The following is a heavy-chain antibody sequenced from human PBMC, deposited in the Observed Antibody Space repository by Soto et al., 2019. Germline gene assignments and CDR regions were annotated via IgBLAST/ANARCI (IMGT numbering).Heavy chain of an antibody. CDR1: GFTFSSYS. CDR2: ISSSSSYI. CDR3: VRGLWIQDFPPEAADY. J-gene: IGHJ4*02. V-gene: IGHV3-21*01. D-gene: IGHD5-18*01. Sequence: EVQLVESGGGLVKPGGSLRLSCAASGFTFSSYSMNWVRQAPGKGLEWVSSISSSSSYIYYADSVKGRFTISRANAAKSLYLQMNSQRAEDTAVYYCVRGLWIQDFPPEAADYWCQGALVTVSS.